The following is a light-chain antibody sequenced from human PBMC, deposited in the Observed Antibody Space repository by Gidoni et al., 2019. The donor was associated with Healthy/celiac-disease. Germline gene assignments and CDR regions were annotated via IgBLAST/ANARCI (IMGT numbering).Light chain of an antibody. CDR3: QSYDSSLSGSKV. V-gene: IGLV1-40*01. CDR2: GNS. J-gene: IGLJ2*01. Sequence: QSVLTQPPPVSGAPGQRVPISCTGSSSNIGAGYDVHWYQQLPGTAPKLLIYGNSNRPSGVPDRFSGSKSGTSASLAITGLQAEDEADYYCQSYDSSLSGSKVFGGGTKLTVL. CDR1: SSNIGAGYD.